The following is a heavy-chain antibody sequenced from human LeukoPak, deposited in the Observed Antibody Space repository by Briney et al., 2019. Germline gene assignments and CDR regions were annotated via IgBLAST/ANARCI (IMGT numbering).Heavy chain of an antibody. Sequence: GGSLRLSCAASGFTLTTYDMRWVRQAPGKGLEWVSAISGSGGSTYYADSVKGRFTISRDNAKNSLYLQMNNLRAEDTAVYYCARDMGRLRFDPWGQGTLVTVSS. V-gene: IGHV3-23*01. CDR1: GFTLTTYD. CDR3: ARDMGRLRFDP. D-gene: IGHD6-25*01. CDR2: ISGSGGST. J-gene: IGHJ5*02.